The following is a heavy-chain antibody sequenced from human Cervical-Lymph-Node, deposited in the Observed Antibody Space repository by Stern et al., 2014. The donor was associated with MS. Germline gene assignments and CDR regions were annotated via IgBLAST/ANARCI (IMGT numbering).Heavy chain of an antibody. J-gene: IGHJ4*02. Sequence: EDQLVESGGGLVQPGGSLRISCAGSGFTFSNYWMSWVRQAPGKGLEWVANIKEDGSEKHYVDSVKGRFTISRDNAKNSLYLQMNSLRAEDTAVYYCGREKPRPIDYWGQGTLVTVSS. CDR3: GREKPRPIDY. CDR1: GFTFSNYW. V-gene: IGHV3-7*01. CDR2: IKEDGSEK.